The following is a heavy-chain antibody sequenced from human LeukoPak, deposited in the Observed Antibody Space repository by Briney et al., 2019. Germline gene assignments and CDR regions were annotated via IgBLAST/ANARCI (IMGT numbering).Heavy chain of an antibody. D-gene: IGHD3-22*01. CDR2: IIPIFGTA. J-gene: IGHJ4*02. V-gene: IGHV1-69*13. CDR3: ARVDYDSSGYYFAY. CDR1: GYTFTSYG. Sequence: SVKVSCKASGYTFTSYGISWVRQAPGQGLEWMGGIIPIFGTANYAQKFQGRVTITADESTSTAYMELSSLRSEGTAVYYCARVDYDSSGYYFAYWGQGTLVTVSS.